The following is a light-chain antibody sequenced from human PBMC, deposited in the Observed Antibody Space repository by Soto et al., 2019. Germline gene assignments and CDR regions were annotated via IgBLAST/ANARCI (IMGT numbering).Light chain of an antibody. CDR3: CSYTTNNTWV. CDR1: NSDVGTYNY. Sequence: QSALTQPASVSGSPGQSITISCTGTNSDVGTYNYVSWYQQHAGKAPKLIIYEVSDRPSGVSTRFSASKSGNTASLTISGLQAEDEADYYCCSYTTNNTWVFGGGTKLTVL. CDR2: EVS. V-gene: IGLV2-14*01. J-gene: IGLJ3*02.